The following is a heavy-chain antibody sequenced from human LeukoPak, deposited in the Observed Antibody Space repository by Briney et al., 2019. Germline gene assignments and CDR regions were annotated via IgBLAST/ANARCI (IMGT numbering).Heavy chain of an antibody. CDR3: ARHPYKTYAQWLVPYYYYGMDV. V-gene: IGHV4-59*08. J-gene: IGHJ6*02. CDR1: GGSISSYY. D-gene: IGHD6-19*01. Sequence: SETLSLTCTVSGGSISSYYWSWIRQPPGKGLEWIGYIYYSGSTNYNPSLKSRVTISVDTSKNQFSLKLSSVTTADTAVYYCARHPYKTYAQWLVPYYYYGMDVWGQGTTVTVSS. CDR2: IYYSGST.